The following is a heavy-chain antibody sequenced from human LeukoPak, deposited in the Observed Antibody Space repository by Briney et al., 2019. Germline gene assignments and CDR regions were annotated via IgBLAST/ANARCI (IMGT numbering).Heavy chain of an antibody. D-gene: IGHD6-19*01. CDR2: ISYDGSNK. V-gene: IGHV3-30-3*01. CDR1: GFTFSSYA. Sequence: PGGSLRLSCAASGFTFSSYAMHWVRQAPGKGLEWVAVISYDGSNKYYADSVKGRFTISRDNSKNTLYPQMNSLRAEDTAVYYCARDRDSSGWYDYWGQGTLVIVSS. CDR3: ARDRDSSGWYDY. J-gene: IGHJ4*02.